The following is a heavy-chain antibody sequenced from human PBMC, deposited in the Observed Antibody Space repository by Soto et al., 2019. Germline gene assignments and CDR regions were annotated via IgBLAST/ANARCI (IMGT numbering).Heavy chain of an antibody. V-gene: IGHV4-59*08. D-gene: IGHD2-15*01. CDR2: IYYSGST. CDR3: ARHPYCSGGSCYLFQH. Sequence: PSETLSLTCTVSGGSISSYYWSWIRQPPVKGLEWIGYIYYSGSTNYNPSLKSRVTISVDTSKNQFSLKLSSVTAADTAVYYCARHPYCSGGSCYLFQHWGQGTLVTVSS. J-gene: IGHJ1*01. CDR1: GGSISSYY.